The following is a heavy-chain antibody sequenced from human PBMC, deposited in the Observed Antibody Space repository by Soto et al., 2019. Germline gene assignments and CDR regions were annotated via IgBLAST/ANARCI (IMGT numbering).Heavy chain of an antibody. Sequence: GGSLRLSCAASGFTFSSCAMSWVRQAPGKGLEWVSGITGSGSTTYYADSVKGRFTISRDNSKNTLYLQMNGLRAEDTALYFCGKGAAGAYWGQGALVTAPQ. J-gene: IGHJ4*02. D-gene: IGHD6-13*01. CDR3: GKGAAGAY. CDR2: ITGSGSTT. V-gene: IGHV3-23*01. CDR1: GFTFSSCA.